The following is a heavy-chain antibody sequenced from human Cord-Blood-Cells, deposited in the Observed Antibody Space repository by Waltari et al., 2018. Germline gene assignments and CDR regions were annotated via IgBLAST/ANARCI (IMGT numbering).Heavy chain of an antibody. J-gene: IGHJ4*02. CDR1: GGSISSSRCY. V-gene: IGHV4-39*01. D-gene: IGHD3-3*01. CDR3: ARSDGVGRTYYDFWSGYFSFDY. CDR2: IYYSGST. Sequence: LQLQEAGPGLVKPSETLSLTCIVPGGSISSSRCYWGWFRPPPGKGLALIGSIYYSGSTYYNPSLKSRVTISVDTSKNQFSLKLSSVTAADTAVYYCARSDGVGRTYYDFWSGYFSFDYWGQGTLVTVSS.